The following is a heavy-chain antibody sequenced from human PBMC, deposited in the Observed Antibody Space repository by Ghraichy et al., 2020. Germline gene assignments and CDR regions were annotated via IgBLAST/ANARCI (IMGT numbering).Heavy chain of an antibody. D-gene: IGHD2-15*01. Sequence: ASVKVSCKASGYTFTSYGISWVRQAPGQGLEWMGWISAYNGNTNYAQKLQGRVTMTTDTSTSTAYMELRSLRSDDTAVYYCARAAVVVVAATQELDYWGQGTLVTVSS. CDR2: ISAYNGNT. V-gene: IGHV1-18*01. CDR1: GYTFTSYG. CDR3: ARAAVVVVAATQELDY. J-gene: IGHJ4*02.